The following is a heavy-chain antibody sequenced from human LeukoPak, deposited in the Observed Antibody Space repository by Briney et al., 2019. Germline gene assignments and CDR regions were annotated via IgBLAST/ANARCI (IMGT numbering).Heavy chain of an antibody. CDR3: ARHHWDYYGSGRYYTPGGWFDP. J-gene: IGHJ5*02. CDR2: IYYSGST. Sequence: SETLSLTCTVSGGSISSSSYYWGWIRQPPGKGLEWIGSIYYSGSTYYNPSLKSRVTISVDTSKNQFSLKLSSVTAADTAVYYCARHHWDYYGSGRYYTPGGWFDPWGQGTLVTVSS. CDR1: GGSISSSSYY. V-gene: IGHV4-39*01. D-gene: IGHD3-10*01.